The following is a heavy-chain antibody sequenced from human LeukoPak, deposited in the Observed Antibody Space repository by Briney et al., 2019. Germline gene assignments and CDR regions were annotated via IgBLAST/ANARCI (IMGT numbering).Heavy chain of an antibody. J-gene: IGHJ4*02. CDR3: ARTEYSSSYFDY. CDR1: GGSFSGYY. CDR2: INHSGST. Sequence: SETLSLTCAVYGGSFSGYYWSWIRQPPGKGLEWIGEINHSGSTNYNPSLKSRVTISVDTSKNQFSLKLSSVTAADTAVYYCARTEYSSSYFDYWGQGTLVTVSS. D-gene: IGHD6-6*01. V-gene: IGHV4-34*01.